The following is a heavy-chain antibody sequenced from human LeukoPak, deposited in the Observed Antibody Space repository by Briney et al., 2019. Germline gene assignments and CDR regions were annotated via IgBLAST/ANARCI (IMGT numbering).Heavy chain of an antibody. V-gene: IGHV7-4-1*02. D-gene: IGHD6-13*01. CDR1: GYTFTSYA. CDR3: AREAAAVLHARYYYYMDV. Sequence: GASVKVSCKASGYTFTSYAMNWVRQAPGQGLEWMGWINTNTGNPTYAQGFTGRFVFSLDTSGSTAYLQISSLKAEDTAVYYCAREAAAVLHARYYYYMDVWGKGTTVTVSS. J-gene: IGHJ6*03. CDR2: INTNTGNP.